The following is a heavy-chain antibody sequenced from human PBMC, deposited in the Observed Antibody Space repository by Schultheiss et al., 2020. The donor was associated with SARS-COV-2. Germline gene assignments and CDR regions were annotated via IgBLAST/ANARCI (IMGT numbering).Heavy chain of an antibody. CDR3: ARVMCSTSCYNYYYYYYMDV. D-gene: IGHD2-2*02. J-gene: IGHJ6*03. CDR1: GFTFSSYW. Sequence: GGSLRLSCAASGFTFSSYWMHWVRQAPGKGLVWVSRINSDGSSTSYADSVKGRFTISRDNAKNTLYLQMNSLRAEDTAVYYCARVMCSTSCYNYYYYYYMDVWGKGTTVTVSS. V-gene: IGHV3-74*01. CDR2: INSDGSST.